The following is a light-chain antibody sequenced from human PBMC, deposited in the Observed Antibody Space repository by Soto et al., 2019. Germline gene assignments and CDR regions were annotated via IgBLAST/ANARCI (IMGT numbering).Light chain of an antibody. CDR1: QSVSSSY. V-gene: IGKV3-20*01. CDR2: GAS. CDR3: QQYARSRT. J-gene: IGKJ3*01. Sequence: EIVLTQSPGALSLSPGEGATLSCRASQSVSSSYLAWYQQKPGQAPRLLIYGASSRATGIPDRFSGSGSGTDFTLTISRLEPEDFAVYYCQQYARSRTFGPGTKVDI.